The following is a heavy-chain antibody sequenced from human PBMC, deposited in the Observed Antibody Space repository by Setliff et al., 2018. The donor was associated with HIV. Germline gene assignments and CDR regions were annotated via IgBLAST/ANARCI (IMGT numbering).Heavy chain of an antibody. CDR2: ISSSSSSI. J-gene: IGHJ3*02. CDR3: ARASNSFDI. CDR1: GFTFSTYS. V-gene: IGHV3-48*01. Sequence: QPGGSLRLSCAASGFTFSTYSMDWVRQAPGKGLEWVSYISSSSSSIYYANSVKGRFTISRDNAKNSRYLQMNSLRVEDTAVYYCARASNSFDIWGQGTMVTVSS.